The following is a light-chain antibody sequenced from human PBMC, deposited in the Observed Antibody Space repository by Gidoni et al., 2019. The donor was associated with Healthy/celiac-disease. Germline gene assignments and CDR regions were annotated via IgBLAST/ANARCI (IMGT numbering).Light chain of an antibody. Sequence: DIVMTQSPDSLAGSLGERATINCKSSQSGLYSSNNKNYLAWYQQKPGQPPKLLIYWASTRESGVPDRFSGRGSGTDFTLTISSLQAEDVAVYYCQQYYSTPRTFGQGTKVEIK. V-gene: IGKV4-1*01. CDR1: QSGLYSSNNKNY. CDR2: WAS. J-gene: IGKJ1*01. CDR3: QQYYSTPRT.